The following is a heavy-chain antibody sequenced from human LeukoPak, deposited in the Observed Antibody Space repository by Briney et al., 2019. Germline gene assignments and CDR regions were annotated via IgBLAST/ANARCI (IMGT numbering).Heavy chain of an antibody. D-gene: IGHD6-19*01. CDR3: ARVTSGWYPPYYYGMDV. J-gene: IGHJ6*02. CDR2: IKQDGSEK. V-gene: IGHV3-7*01. Sequence: PGGSLRLSCAASGFTFSSYWMSWVRQAPGRGLEWVANIKQDGSEKYYVDSVKGRFTIFRDNAKNSLYLQMNSLRAEDTAVYYCARVTSGWYPPYYYGMDVWGQGTTVTVSS. CDR1: GFTFSSYW.